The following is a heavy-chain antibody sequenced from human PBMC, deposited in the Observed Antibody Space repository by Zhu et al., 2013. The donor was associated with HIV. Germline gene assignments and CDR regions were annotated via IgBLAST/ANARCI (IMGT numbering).Heavy chain of an antibody. CDR1: GYTFTSYG. J-gene: IGHJ6*02. CDR3: ARDFSXEETDDPTYDSSGYYYYYYGMDV. Sequence: QVQLVQSGAEVKKPGASVKVSCKASGYTFTSYGISWVRQAPGQGLEWMGWISAYNGNTNYAQKLQGRVTMTTDTSTSTAYMELRSLRSDDTAVYYCARDFSXEETDDPTYDSSGYYYYYYGMDVWGQGTTVTVSS. D-gene: IGHD3-22*01. CDR2: ISAYNGNT. V-gene: IGHV1-18*01.